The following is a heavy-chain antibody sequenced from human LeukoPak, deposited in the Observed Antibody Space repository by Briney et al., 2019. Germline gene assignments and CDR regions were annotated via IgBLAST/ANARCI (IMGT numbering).Heavy chain of an antibody. D-gene: IGHD4-17*01. Sequence: GGSLRLSCAASGFTFSDHHMNWIRQAPGKGLEWISYITNGDNTMYYADSVKGRFTISRDNTKNSLSLQMDSLRAEDTAIYYCARCNRDFGDSRIDSWGQGTLVSVSS. CDR2: ITNGDNTM. V-gene: IGHV3-11*01. CDR1: GFTFSDHH. J-gene: IGHJ4*02. CDR3: ARCNRDFGDSRIDS.